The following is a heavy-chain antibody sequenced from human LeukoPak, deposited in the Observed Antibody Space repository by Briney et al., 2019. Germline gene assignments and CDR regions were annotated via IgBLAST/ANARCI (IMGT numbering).Heavy chain of an antibody. CDR3: ARDGNPRGWFDP. V-gene: IGHV4-31*03. CDR2: IYYSGST. CDR1: GGSISSGGYY. D-gene: IGHD1-14*01. J-gene: IGHJ5*02. Sequence: SETLSLTCTVSGGSISSGGYYWSWIRQHPGKGLEWIGYIYYSGSTYYNPSLKSRVTISVDTSKNQFSLKLSSVTAADTAVYYCARDGNPRGWFDPWGQGTLVTVSS.